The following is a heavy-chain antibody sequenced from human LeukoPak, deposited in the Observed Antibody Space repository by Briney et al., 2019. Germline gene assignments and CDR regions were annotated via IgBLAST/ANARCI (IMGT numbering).Heavy chain of an antibody. Sequence: GASVKVSCKASGYTFTCYYMHWVRQAPGQGLEWMGWINPNSGGTNYAQKFQGWVTMTRDTSISTAYMELSRLRSDDTAVYYCARDSSDYGSGSYNLLGWFDPWGQGTLVTVSS. CDR3: ARDSSDYGSGSYNLLGWFDP. J-gene: IGHJ5*02. D-gene: IGHD3-10*01. V-gene: IGHV1-2*04. CDR2: INPNSGGT. CDR1: GYTFTCYY.